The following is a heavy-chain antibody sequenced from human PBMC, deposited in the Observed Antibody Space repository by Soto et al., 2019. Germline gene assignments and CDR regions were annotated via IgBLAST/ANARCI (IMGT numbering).Heavy chain of an antibody. CDR2: IYYSGST. Sequence: SETLSLTCTVSGSSISSYYWSWIRQPPGKGLEWIGYIYYSGSTNYNPSLKSRVTISVDSSKNQFSLKLSSVSAADTAVYYFARVRSFDYDFWSGYYDWFDPWGQGTLVTVS. CDR3: ARVRSFDYDFWSGYYDWFDP. J-gene: IGHJ5*02. D-gene: IGHD3-3*01. CDR1: GSSISSYY. V-gene: IGHV4-59*01.